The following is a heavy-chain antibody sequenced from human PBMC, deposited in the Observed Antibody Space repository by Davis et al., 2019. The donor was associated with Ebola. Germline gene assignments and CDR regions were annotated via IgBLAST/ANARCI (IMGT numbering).Heavy chain of an antibody. D-gene: IGHD6-13*01. J-gene: IGHJ5*02. Sequence: PGGSLRLSCAASGFTFSSYGMHWVRQAPGKGLEWVAVIWYDGSNKYYADSVKGRFTISRDNAKNTLYLQMNSLRAEDTAVYYCARVRYSSSWGLFDPWGQGTLVTVSS. V-gene: IGHV3-33*03. CDR1: GFTFSSYG. CDR2: IWYDGSNK. CDR3: ARVRYSSSWGLFDP.